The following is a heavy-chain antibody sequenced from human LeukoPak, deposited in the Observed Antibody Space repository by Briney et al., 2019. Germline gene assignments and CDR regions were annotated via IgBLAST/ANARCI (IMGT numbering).Heavy chain of an antibody. V-gene: IGHV3-21*01. Sequence: SGGSLRLSCAASGFTFSSYSMNWVRQAPGKGLEWVSSITSSSSYIYYADSVKGRFTISRDNAKNSLYLQMNSLRAEDTAVYYCAREMLAAVAAQSWGQGTLVTVSS. CDR1: GFTFSSYS. J-gene: IGHJ5*02. CDR2: ITSSSSYI. D-gene: IGHD6-19*01. CDR3: AREMLAAVAAQS.